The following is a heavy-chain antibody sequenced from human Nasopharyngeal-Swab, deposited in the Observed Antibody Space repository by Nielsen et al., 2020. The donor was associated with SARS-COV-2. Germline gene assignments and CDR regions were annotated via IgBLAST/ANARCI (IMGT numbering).Heavy chain of an antibody. CDR1: GDSINGYY. D-gene: IGHD2-21*01. Sequence: CSVSGDSINGYYWVWIRQPPGTGLEWIGYIYSSGSTNYNPSLKGRATMSVDTSKNQFSLKLHSVTAADTAVYYCAKRKSAYLHYYFDFWGQGTLVTVSS. J-gene: IGHJ4*02. CDR3: AKRKSAYLHYYFDF. V-gene: IGHV4-4*09. CDR2: IYSSGST.